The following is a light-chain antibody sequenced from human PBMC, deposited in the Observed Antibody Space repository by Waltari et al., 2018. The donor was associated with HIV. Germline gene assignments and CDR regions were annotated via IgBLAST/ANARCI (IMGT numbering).Light chain of an antibody. CDR1: NTDVGGYNY. J-gene: IGLJ2*01. Sequence: QSALTQPASVSGSPGQSITISCTGSNTDVGGYNYVSWYQQHPGKAPKLMIYEVSNRPSGASNRCSGSKSGNTASLTISGLQTEDEADYYCSSYTSSNTLVFGGGTKLTVL. CDR3: SSYTSSNTLV. CDR2: EVS. V-gene: IGLV2-14*01.